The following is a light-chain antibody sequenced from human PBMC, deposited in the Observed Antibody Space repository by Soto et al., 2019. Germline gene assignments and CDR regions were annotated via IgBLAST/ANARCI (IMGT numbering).Light chain of an antibody. V-gene: IGLV2-14*01. CDR2: EVN. CDR1: RSDVGGYNY. CDR3: SSFTSSSTQV. Sequence: QSALTQPASVSGSLGQSITISCTGTRSDVGGYNYVSWYQQHPGKVPKLMIYEVNNRPSGVSSRFSGSKSANTASLTISGLQADDEADYYCSSFTSSSTQVFGGGTQLTVL. J-gene: IGLJ3*02.